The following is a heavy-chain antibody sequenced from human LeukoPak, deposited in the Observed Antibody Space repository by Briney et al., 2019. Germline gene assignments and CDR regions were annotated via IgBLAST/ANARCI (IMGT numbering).Heavy chain of an antibody. J-gene: IGHJ4*02. CDR2: IKEDGREK. D-gene: IGHD2-15*01. CDR1: GFRFSDYW. Sequence: GGSLRLSCEASGFRFSDYWMTWVRQAPGKGLEWVANIKEDGREKYYVDSVKGRFTLSKDNAKNSVYLQMHSLGAEATAFYYCARGWGEKGYCRGGTCNNPQFDYWGQGILVTVSS. V-gene: IGHV3-7*01. CDR3: ARGWGEKGYCRGGTCNNPQFDY.